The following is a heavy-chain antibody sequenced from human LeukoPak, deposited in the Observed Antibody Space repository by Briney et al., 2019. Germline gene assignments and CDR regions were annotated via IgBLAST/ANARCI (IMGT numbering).Heavy chain of an antibody. Sequence: ASVKVSCKASGYTFTGYYMHWVRQAPGQGLEWMGIINPSGGSTSYAQKFQGRVTMTRDTSTSTVYMELSSLRSEDTAVYYCARDSGYYDFWSPGDYWGQGTLVTVSS. D-gene: IGHD3-3*01. CDR2: INPSGGST. CDR1: GYTFTGYY. V-gene: IGHV1-46*01. J-gene: IGHJ4*02. CDR3: ARDSGYYDFWSPGDY.